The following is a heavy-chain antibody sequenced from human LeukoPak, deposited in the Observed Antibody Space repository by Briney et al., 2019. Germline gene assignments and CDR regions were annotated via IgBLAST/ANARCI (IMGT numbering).Heavy chain of an antibody. CDR2: ISWDGGST. J-gene: IGHJ4*02. D-gene: IGHD6-13*01. CDR1: GFTFDDYT. V-gene: IGHV3-43*01. Sequence: GGSLRLSCAASGFTFDDYTMHRVRQAPGKGLEWVSLISWDGGSTYYADSVKGRFTISRDNSKNSLYLQMNSLRTEDTALYYCAKDLYPGSSLGLLDYWGQGTLVTVSS. CDR3: AKDLYPGSSLGLLDY.